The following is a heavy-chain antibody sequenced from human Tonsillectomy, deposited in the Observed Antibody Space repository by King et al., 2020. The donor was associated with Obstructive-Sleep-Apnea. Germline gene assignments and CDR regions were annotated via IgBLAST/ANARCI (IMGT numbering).Heavy chain of an antibody. V-gene: IGHV4-59*01. J-gene: IGHJ4*02. CDR3: ARDLGYSYGIDY. Sequence: QLQESGPGLVKPSETLSLTCTVSGDSISTYYWSWIRQPPGKGLEWIGYFYYSGRTSNNASLKSRVTISVDTSKNQFSLKLRSVTAADTAVYYCARDLGYSYGIDYWGQGTLVTVSS. CDR2: FYYSGRT. CDR1: GDSISTYY. D-gene: IGHD5-18*01.